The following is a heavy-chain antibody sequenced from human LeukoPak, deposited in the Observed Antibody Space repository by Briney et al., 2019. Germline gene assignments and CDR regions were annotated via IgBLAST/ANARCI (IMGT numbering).Heavy chain of an antibody. V-gene: IGHV4-34*01. CDR1: GGSFSGYY. CDR2: INHSGSS. J-gene: IGHJ4*02. CDR3: ARLNVLSGSPLHHFDH. Sequence: SETLSLTCAVYGGSFSGYYWTWIRQPPGKGLEWIGEINHSGSSNYNPSLKSRVTKSVDTSKNQFSLKLTSVTAADTAVYYCARLNVLSGSPLHHFDHWGQGTLVTVST. D-gene: IGHD6-13*01.